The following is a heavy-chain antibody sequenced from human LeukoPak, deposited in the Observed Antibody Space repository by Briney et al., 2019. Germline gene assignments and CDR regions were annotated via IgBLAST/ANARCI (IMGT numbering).Heavy chain of an antibody. CDR2: ISAYDGNT. CDR3: ARDVWFGERTFVY. Sequence: ASVKVSCKASGYTFKSYGISWVRQAPGQGLEWMGWISAYDGNTNYAQKLQGRVTMTTDTSTSTASMELRSLRSDDTAVYYCARDVWFGERTFVYWGQGDLVTVSS. J-gene: IGHJ4*02. CDR1: GYTFKSYG. D-gene: IGHD3-10*01. V-gene: IGHV1-18*01.